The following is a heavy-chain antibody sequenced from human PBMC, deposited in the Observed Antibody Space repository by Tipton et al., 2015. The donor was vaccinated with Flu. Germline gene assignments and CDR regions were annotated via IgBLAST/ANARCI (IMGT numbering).Heavy chain of an antibody. CDR2: INHRGST. V-gene: IGHV4-34*01. CDR1: CGSFSGYY. J-gene: IGHJ5*02. CDR3: VRGGGSSSGRWFDP. D-gene: IGHD3-10*01. Sequence: TLSLTCAVYCGSFSGYYWSWIRQPPGKGLEYIGEINHRGSTNYNPSLKSRVTISVDTSKNQFSLKLTYVTAADTAVYYCVRGGGSSSGRWFDPWGRGTLVTVSS.